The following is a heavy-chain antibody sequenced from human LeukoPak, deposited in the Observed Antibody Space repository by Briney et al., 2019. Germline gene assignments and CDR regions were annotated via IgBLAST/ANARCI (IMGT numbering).Heavy chain of an antibody. J-gene: IGHJ4*02. D-gene: IGHD3-10*01. Sequence: GGSLRLSCTASGFTFGDYAMSWFRQAPGKGLEWVGFIRSKAYGGTTEYAASVEGRFTISRDDSKSIAYLQMNSLKTEDTAVYYCTRAYGSGDIWADYWGQGTLVTVSS. CDR1: GFTFGDYA. CDR2: IRSKAYGGTT. V-gene: IGHV3-49*03. CDR3: TRAYGSGDIWADY.